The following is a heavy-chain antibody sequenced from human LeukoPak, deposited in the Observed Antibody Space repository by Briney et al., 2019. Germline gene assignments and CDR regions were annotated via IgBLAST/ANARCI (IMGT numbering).Heavy chain of an antibody. V-gene: IGHV4-59*01. CDR3: ARASSSGYYFGAFDI. CDR2: IYYSGST. D-gene: IGHD3-22*01. Sequence: SETLSLTCTVSGGSISSYYWCWIRQPPGKGLEWIGYIYYSGSTNYNPSLKSRVTISVDTSKNQFSLKLRSVTSADAAVYYCARASSSGYYFGAFDIWGQGTMVTVSS. J-gene: IGHJ3*02. CDR1: GGSISSYY.